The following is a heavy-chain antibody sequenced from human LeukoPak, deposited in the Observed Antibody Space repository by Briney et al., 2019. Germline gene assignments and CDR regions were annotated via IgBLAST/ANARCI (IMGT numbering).Heavy chain of an antibody. Sequence: SLRLSCAASGFTCDDCAMHWVRQAPGKGLEWVSGITWNSDNIEYADSVKGRFTISRDNSKNTLYLQMNSLRAEDTAVYYCAKEWADRDYYFDYWGQGTLVTVSS. CDR2: ITWNSDNI. D-gene: IGHD2-15*01. CDR1: GFTCDDCA. CDR3: AKEWADRDYYFDY. V-gene: IGHV3-9*01. J-gene: IGHJ4*02.